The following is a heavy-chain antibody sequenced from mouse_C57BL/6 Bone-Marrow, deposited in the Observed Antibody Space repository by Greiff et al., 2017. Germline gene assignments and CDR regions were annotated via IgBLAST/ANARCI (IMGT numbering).Heavy chain of an antibody. V-gene: IGHV1-22*01. CDR1: GYTFTDYN. D-gene: IGHD2-4*01. J-gene: IGHJ1*03. Sequence: VHVKQSGPELVKPGASVKMSCKASGYTFTDYNMHWVKQSHGKSLEWIGYINPNNGGTSYNQKFKGKATLTVNKSSSTAYMELRSLTSEDSAVYYCARGVYYDYWYFDVWGTGTTVTVSS. CDR2: INPNNGGT. CDR3: ARGVYYDYWYFDV.